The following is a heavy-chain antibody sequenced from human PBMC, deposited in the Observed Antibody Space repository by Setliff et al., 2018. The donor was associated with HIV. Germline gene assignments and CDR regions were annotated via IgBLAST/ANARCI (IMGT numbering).Heavy chain of an antibody. CDR3: ASEAWTSYRSSSGYYYYMDV. J-gene: IGHJ6*03. D-gene: IGHD6-6*01. V-gene: IGHV4-61*01. CDR2: IYYSGTT. Sequence: SETLSLTCTVSGDSVSSASYYWSWIRQPPGKGLEWIGYIYYSGTTKYNPSPKSRVTISVDTSKNQFSLKLSSVTAADTAVYYCASEAWTSYRSSSGYYYYMDVWGKGTTVTVSS. CDR1: GDSVSSASYY.